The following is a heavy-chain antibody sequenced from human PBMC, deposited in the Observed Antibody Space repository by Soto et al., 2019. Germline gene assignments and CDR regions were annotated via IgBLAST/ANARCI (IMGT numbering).Heavy chain of an antibody. CDR1: GGSFSGYY. CDR3: ARATDILVVPAAITSSNYMDV. V-gene: IGHV4-34*01. D-gene: IGHD2-2*01. Sequence: SETLSLTCAVYGGSFSGYYWSWIRQPPGKGLEWIGEINHSGSTNYNPSLKSRVTISVDTSKNQFSLKLSSVTAADTAVYYCARATDILVVPAAITSSNYMDVWGKGTTVTVSS. CDR2: INHSGST. J-gene: IGHJ6*03.